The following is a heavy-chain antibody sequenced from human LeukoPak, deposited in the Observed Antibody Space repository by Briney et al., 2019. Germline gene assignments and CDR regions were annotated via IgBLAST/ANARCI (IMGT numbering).Heavy chain of an antibody. Sequence: GGSLRLSCAASGFTFSSYAMSWVRQAPGKGLEWVSAISGSGGSTYYADSVKGRFTISRDNSKNTLYLQMNSPRAEDTAVYYCATSWSPSPFFDYWGQGTLVTVSS. V-gene: IGHV3-23*01. J-gene: IGHJ4*02. D-gene: IGHD1-1*01. CDR3: ATSWSPSPFFDY. CDR1: GFTFSSYA. CDR2: ISGSGGST.